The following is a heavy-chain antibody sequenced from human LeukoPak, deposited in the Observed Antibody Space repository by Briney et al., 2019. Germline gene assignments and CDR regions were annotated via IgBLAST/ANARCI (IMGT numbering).Heavy chain of an antibody. CDR1: GYTFTGYY. J-gene: IGHJ1*01. CDR2: INPNSGGT. Sequence: ASVKVSCKASGYTFTGYYIHWVRQAPGQGLEWMGWINPNSGGTNYAPKFQGRVTMTRDTPISTASMELSRLRSDDTAMYYCARDQRVAARKDFKHWGQGTLVTVSS. V-gene: IGHV1-2*02. CDR3: ARDQRVAARKDFKH. D-gene: IGHD6-25*01.